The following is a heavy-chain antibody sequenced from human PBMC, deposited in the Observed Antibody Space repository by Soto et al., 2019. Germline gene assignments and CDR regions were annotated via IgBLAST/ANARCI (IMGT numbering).Heavy chain of an antibody. D-gene: IGHD3-22*01. CDR2: ISASGGTA. Sequence: LRLSCAASGFMFSSYAMSWVRQAPGKGLEWVSSISASGGTANLADSVEGRCTISRDNSKSTLYLQMNSLRAEDTAVYYCAKLTYPSDSTGYYYERVSGWIDSWGQGTLVTVSS. CDR1: GFMFSSYA. V-gene: IGHV3-23*01. J-gene: IGHJ5*01. CDR3: AKLTYPSDSTGYYYERVSGWIDS.